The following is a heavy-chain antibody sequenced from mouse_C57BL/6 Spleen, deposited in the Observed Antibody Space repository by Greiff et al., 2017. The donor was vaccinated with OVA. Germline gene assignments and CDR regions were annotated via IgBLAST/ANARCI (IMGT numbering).Heavy chain of an antibody. CDR2: IYPGSGST. V-gene: IGHV1-55*01. D-gene: IGHD1-1*01. CDR1: GYTFTSYW. J-gene: IGHJ1*03. Sequence: QVQLQQPGAELVKPGASVKMSCKASGYTFTSYWITWVKQRPGQGLEWIGDIYPGSGSTNYNEKFKSKATLTVDKSSSTAYMQLSSLTSEDSAVYYCARNYGSSYDGYWYFDFWGTGTTVTVSS. CDR3: ARNYGSSYDGYWYFDF.